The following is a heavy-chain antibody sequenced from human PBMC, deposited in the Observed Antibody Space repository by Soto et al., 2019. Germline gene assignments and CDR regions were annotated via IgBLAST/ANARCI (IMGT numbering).Heavy chain of an antibody. J-gene: IGHJ4*02. D-gene: IGHD5-18*01. V-gene: IGHV1-69*12. CDR2: IIPMFGTA. Sequence: QVQLVQSGAEVKKPESSVKVSCKAPGGTFSTYAISWVRQAPGQGLEWMGGIIPMFGTANYAQRFQDRVTITADESTNTVYMELRRLRSEDTPVYFSASGIQLWLRRINNGYSGWGQGTLVTVSS. CDR1: GGTFSTYA. CDR3: ASGIQLWLRRINNGYSG.